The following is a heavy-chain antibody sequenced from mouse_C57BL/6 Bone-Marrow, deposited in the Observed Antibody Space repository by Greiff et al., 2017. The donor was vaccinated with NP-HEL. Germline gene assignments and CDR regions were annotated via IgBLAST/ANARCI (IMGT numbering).Heavy chain of an antibody. J-gene: IGHJ4*01. CDR2: IYPGSGST. CDR3: ARYPLLRRYAMDY. D-gene: IGHD1-1*01. V-gene: IGHV1-55*01. CDR1: GYTFTSYW. Sequence: QVQLQQPGAELVKPGASVKMSCKASGYTFTSYWITWVKQRPGQGLEWIGDIYPGSGSTNYNEKFKSKATLTVDTSSSTAYMQLSSLTSEDSAVYYCARYPLLRRYAMDYWGQGTSVTVSS.